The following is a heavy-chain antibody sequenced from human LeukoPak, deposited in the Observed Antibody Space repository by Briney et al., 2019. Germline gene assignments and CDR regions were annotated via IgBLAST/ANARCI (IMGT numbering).Heavy chain of an antibody. CDR1: GFTFSSYA. V-gene: IGHV3-23*01. CDR2: ISGSGGST. J-gene: IGHJ4*02. CDR3: AKGSSSSSRYYFDY. D-gene: IGHD6-6*01. Sequence: GGSLRPSCAASGFTFSSYAMSWVRQAPGKGLEWVSVISGSGGSTYYADSVKGRFTISRDNSKNTLYLQMNSLRAEDTAVYYCAKGSSSSSRYYFDYWGQGTLVTVSS.